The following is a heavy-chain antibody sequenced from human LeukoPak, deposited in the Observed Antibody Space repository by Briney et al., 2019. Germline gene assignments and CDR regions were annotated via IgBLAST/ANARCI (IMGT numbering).Heavy chain of an antibody. CDR1: GYTFTAYD. CDR2: MNPSSGRT. D-gene: IGHD3-3*01. Sequence: ASVKVSCKPYGYTFTAYDMNWLRQAAGQGLEWMGSMNPSSGRTSYSQQFQGRVTMTGDTSTRTAYMELSGLKSEDTAVYYCARGLGVAFHYSYFYLDFWGKGTTVTVS. CDR3: ARGLGVAFHYSYFYLDF. V-gene: IGHV1-8*02. J-gene: IGHJ6*03.